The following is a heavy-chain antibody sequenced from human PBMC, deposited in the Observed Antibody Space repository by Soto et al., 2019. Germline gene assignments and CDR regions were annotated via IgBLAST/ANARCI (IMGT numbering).Heavy chain of an antibody. CDR2: INHSGST. J-gene: IGHJ4*02. V-gene: IGHV4-34*01. CDR1: GGSFSGYY. Sequence: PSETLSLTCAVYGGSFSGYYWSWIRQPPGKGLEWIGEINHSGSTNYNPSLKSRVTISVDTSKNQFSLKLSSVTAADTAVYYCARLPYTAMASGFDYWGQGTLVTVSS. D-gene: IGHD5-18*01. CDR3: ARLPYTAMASGFDY.